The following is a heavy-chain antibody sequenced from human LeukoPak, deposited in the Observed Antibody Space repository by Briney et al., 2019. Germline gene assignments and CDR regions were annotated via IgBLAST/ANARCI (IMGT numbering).Heavy chain of an antibody. V-gene: IGHV3-30-3*01. CDR3: TRHAWAPFGDEPYYFDY. J-gene: IGHJ4*02. D-gene: IGHD3-10*01. CDR1: GFTFSSYA. CDR2: ISYDGSNK. Sequence: GGSLRLSCAASGFTFSSYAMHWVRQAPGKGLEWVAVISYDGSNKYYADSVKGRFTISRDNSKNTLYLQMNSLRAEDTAVYYCTRHAWAPFGDEPYYFDYWGQGTLVTVSS.